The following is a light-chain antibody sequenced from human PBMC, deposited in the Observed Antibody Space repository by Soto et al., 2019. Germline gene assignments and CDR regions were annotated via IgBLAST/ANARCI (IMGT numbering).Light chain of an antibody. CDR3: TSYTRSSTLV. CDR2: DVT. Sequence: QSVLTQPASVSGSPGQSIAISCTGTSSDVGAYEYVSWYQHYPGKAPKLIIYDVTNRPSGVSDRFSGSKSGNTASLTISGLHTEDEAEYHCTSYTRSSTLVFGGGTKLTVL. J-gene: IGLJ2*01. CDR1: SSDVGAYEY. V-gene: IGLV2-14*01.